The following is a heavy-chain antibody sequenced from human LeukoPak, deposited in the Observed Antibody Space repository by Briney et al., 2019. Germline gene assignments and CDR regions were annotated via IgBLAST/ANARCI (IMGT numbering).Heavy chain of an antibody. Sequence: GGSLRLSCAASGFTFSSYEMNWGRQAPGKGLEWVSYISSSGSTIYYADPVKGRFTISRDNVKNSLYLQMNSLRAEDTAVYYCAELGITMIGGVWGKGTTVTISS. CDR3: AELGITMIGGV. J-gene: IGHJ6*04. D-gene: IGHD3-10*02. V-gene: IGHV3-48*03. CDR1: GFTFSSYE. CDR2: ISSSGSTI.